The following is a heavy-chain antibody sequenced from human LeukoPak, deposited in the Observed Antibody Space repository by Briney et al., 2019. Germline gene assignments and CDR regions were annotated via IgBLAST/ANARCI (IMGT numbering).Heavy chain of an antibody. CDR3: ARGSITLHYYYYGIDV. V-gene: IGHV1-3*01. J-gene: IGHJ6*02. Sequence: ASVKVSCKASGYTFTSYAMHWVRQAPGQRLEWMGWINAGNGNTKYSQKFQGRVTITRDTSASTAYMELSSLRSEDTAVYYCARGSITLHYYYYGIDVWGQGTTVTVSS. D-gene: IGHD5-12*01. CDR1: GYTFTSYA. CDR2: INAGNGNT.